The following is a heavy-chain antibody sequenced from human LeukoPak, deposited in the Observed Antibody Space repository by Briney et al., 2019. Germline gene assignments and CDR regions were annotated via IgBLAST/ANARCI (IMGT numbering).Heavy chain of an antibody. CDR2: INPNSGGT. CDR3: ARAEAAPGVEQRLVDF. Sequence: ASVKVSCKASGYTFTGYYMHWVRQAPGQGGEWMGWINPNSGGTNYAQKFQGRVTMTRDTSISTAYMELSRLRSDDTAVYYCARAEAAPGVEQRLVDFWGQGTLVTVSS. D-gene: IGHD6-13*01. CDR1: GYTFTGYY. V-gene: IGHV1-2*02. J-gene: IGHJ1*01.